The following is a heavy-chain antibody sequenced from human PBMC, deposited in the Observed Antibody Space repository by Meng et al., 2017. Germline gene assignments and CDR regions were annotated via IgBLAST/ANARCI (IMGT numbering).Heavy chain of an antibody. D-gene: IGHD4-17*01. V-gene: IGHV3-74*01. CDR1: GFTFSSYW. CDR2: INSDGSST. J-gene: IGHJ6*02. CDR3: ARSEGATVTPGDYYYYGMDV. Sequence: GESLKISCAASGFTFSSYWMHWVRQAPGKGLVWVSRINSDGSSTSYADSVKGRFTISRDNAKNSLYLQMNSLRAEDTAVYYCARSEGATVTPGDYYYYGMDVWGQGTTVTVSS.